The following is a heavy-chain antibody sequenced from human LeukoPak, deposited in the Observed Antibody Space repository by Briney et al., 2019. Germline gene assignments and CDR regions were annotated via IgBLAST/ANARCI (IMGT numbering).Heavy chain of an antibody. CDR3: ARDYGTVTTPDY. D-gene: IGHD4-17*01. V-gene: IGHV1-46*01. CDR2: SNPSGGST. J-gene: IGHJ4*02. CDR1: GYTFTSYY. Sequence: ASVQVSCKASGYTFTSYYMHWVRQAPGQGLEWVGISNPSGGSTSYAQKFQGRVTMTRDMSTSTVYMELSSLRSEDTAVYYCARDYGTVTTPDYWGQGTLVTVSS.